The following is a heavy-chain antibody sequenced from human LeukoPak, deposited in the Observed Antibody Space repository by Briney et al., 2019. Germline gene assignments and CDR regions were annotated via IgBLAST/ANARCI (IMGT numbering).Heavy chain of an antibody. CDR1: GGSISSCY. D-gene: IGHD3-10*01. CDR2: IYYSGST. V-gene: IGHV4-59*01. CDR3: ARVRPHGTSGPDLYYYYYYMDV. Sequence: PSETLSLTCTVSGGSISSCYWSWIRQPPGKGLEWIGYIYYSGSTNYNPSLKSRVTISVDTSKNQFSLKLSSVTAADTAVYCCARVRPHGTSGPDLYYYYYYMDVWGKGTTVTVSS. J-gene: IGHJ6*03.